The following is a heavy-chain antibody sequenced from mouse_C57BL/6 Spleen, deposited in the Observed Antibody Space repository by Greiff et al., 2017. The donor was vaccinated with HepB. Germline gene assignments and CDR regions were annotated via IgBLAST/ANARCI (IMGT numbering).Heavy chain of an antibody. CDR2: IYPGSGST. D-gene: IGHD1-3*01. J-gene: IGHJ2*01. CDR3: AGESSSDDNFDY. V-gene: IGHV1-55*01. CDR1: GYTFTSYW. Sequence: QVQLQQPGAELVKPGASVKMSCKASGYTFTSYWITWVKQRPGQGLEWIGDIYPGSGSTNYNEKFKSKTTLTVDTSSSTAYMQLSSLTSEDSAFSDGAGESSSDDNFDYWGQGTTLTVSS.